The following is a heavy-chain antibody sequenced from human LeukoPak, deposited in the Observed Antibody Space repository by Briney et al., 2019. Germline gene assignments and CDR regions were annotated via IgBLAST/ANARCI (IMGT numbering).Heavy chain of an antibody. D-gene: IGHD3-3*01. Sequence: PGGSLRLSCAASGFTFDDYAMHWVRQAPGKGLEWVSGISWNSGSIGYADSVKGRFTISRDNAKNSLYLQMNSLRAEDMALYYCAKGGRFLEWLSDAFDIWGQGTMVTVSS. CDR3: AKGGRFLEWLSDAFDI. V-gene: IGHV3-9*03. J-gene: IGHJ3*02. CDR1: GFTFDDYA. CDR2: ISWNSGSI.